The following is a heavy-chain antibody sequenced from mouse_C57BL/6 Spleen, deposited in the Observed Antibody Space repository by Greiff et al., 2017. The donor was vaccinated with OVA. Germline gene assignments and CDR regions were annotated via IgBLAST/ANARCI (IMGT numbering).Heavy chain of an antibody. CDR2: IWSDGST. V-gene: IGHV2-6*02. Sequence: VKLQESGPGLVAPSQSLSITCTVSGFSLTSYGVHWVRQPPGKGLEWLVVIWSDGSTTYNSALKSRLSISKDNSKSQVFLKMNSLQTDDTAMYYCARNYYGSSYDAMDYWGQGTSVTVSS. D-gene: IGHD1-1*01. CDR1: GFSLTSYG. J-gene: IGHJ4*01. CDR3: ARNYYGSSYDAMDY.